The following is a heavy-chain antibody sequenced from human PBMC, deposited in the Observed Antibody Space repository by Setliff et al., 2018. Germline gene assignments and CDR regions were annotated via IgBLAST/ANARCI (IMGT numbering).Heavy chain of an antibody. CDR3: ARGVYEYSYGYRGHYYYYMDV. Sequence: EASVKVSCKASGYTFTGYAINWVRQAPGQGLEYLGWINTNTGNPTYVQGFTGRFVFSLDTSVSTAYLQISSLKAEDTAVYYCARGVYEYSYGYRGHYYYYMDVWGKGATVTVS. D-gene: IGHD3-16*01. J-gene: IGHJ6*03. V-gene: IGHV7-4-1*02. CDR1: GYTFTGYA. CDR2: INTNTGNP.